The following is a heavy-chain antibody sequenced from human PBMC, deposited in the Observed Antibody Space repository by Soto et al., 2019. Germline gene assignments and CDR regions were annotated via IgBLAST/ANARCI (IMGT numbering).Heavy chain of an antibody. V-gene: IGHV3-30*18. CDR1: GFTFSSYG. CDR3: AKPHDSTYDSSGYYRDYYGMDV. CDR2: ISYDGSNK. J-gene: IGHJ6*02. Sequence: QVQLVESGGGVVQPGRSLRLSCAASGFTFSSYGMHWVRQAPGKGLEWVAVISYDGSNKYYADSVKGRFTISRDNSKNTLYLQMNSLRAGDTAVYYCAKPHDSTYDSSGYYRDYYGMDVWGQGTTVTVSS. D-gene: IGHD3-22*01.